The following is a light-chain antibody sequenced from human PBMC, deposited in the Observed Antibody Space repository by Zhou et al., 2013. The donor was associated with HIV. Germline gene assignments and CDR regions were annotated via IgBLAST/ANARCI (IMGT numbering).Light chain of an antibody. CDR1: RGITTS. J-gene: IGKJ1*01. CDR2: GAT. Sequence: DIQMTQSPSSVSASIGDRVTISCRASRGITTSLAWFQLKPGKSPSLLIYGATNLQRGVPSRFSGSGSGTEFTLTISSLQSEDFAVYYCQQYNNWPQTFGQGTRVEIK. CDR3: QQYNNWPQT. V-gene: IGKV1-12*01.